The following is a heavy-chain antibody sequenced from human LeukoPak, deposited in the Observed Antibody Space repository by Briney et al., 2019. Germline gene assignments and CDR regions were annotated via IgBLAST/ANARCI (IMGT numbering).Heavy chain of an antibody. V-gene: IGHV3-30*03. CDR2: VSYDAYNI. J-gene: IGHJ6*02. CDR3: TTAGSDGMDV. D-gene: IGHD2-15*01. CDR1: GFTFSTYG. Sequence: PGGSLRLSCAASGFTFSTYGMHWVRQAPGKGLEWVAVVSYDAYNIYYADSVKGRFTISRDNSKNTLYLQMSSLRGEDTAVYYCTTAGSDGMDVWGQGTTVTVSS.